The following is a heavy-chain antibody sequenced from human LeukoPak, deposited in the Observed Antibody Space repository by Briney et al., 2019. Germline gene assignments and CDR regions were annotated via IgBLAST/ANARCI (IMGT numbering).Heavy chain of an antibody. D-gene: IGHD5-12*01. V-gene: IGHV3-23*01. Sequence: GGSLRLSCAASGFTFSSYAMSWVRQAPGKGLEWVSAISGSGGSTYYADSAKGRFTISRDNSKNTLYLQMNSLRAEDTAVYYCAKDGGYSGYDYVPDFDYWGQGTLVTVSS. CDR2: ISGSGGST. CDR1: GFTFSSYA. CDR3: AKDGGYSGYDYVPDFDY. J-gene: IGHJ4*02.